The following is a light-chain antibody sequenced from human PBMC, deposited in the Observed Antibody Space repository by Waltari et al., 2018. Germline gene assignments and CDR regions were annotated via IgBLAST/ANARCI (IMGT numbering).Light chain of an antibody. J-gene: IGLJ3*02. V-gene: IGLV2-11*01. Sequence: QSALTQPRSVSGSPGQSVTISCTGLSSHVDGYPYVSWYQHHPGKAPILILYEVSKRPSRVPDRFSGSKSGNTASLTIPGLQTEDEADYYCCSYAGGWVFGTGTKLTVL. CDR1: SSHVDGYPY. CDR3: CSYAGGWV. CDR2: EVS.